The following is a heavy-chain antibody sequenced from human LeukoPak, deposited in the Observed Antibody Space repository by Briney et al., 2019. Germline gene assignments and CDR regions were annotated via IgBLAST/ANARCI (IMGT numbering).Heavy chain of an antibody. V-gene: IGHV3-66*01. J-gene: IGHJ4*02. Sequence: GGSLRLSCAASGFTFSSYSMNWVRQAPGKGLEWVSIIFGGGSTYYADAVKGRFTISRDNSKNTVYLQMNSLRAEDRAMYYCARGRDSSGWYDYWGQGTLVTVSS. CDR1: GFTFSSYS. CDR3: ARGRDSSGWYDY. D-gene: IGHD6-19*01. CDR2: IFGGGST.